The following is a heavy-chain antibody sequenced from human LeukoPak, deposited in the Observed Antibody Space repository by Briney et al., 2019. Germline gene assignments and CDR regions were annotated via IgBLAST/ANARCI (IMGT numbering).Heavy chain of an antibody. CDR1: GFIFSSYA. Sequence: GGSLRLSCAASGFIFSSYAMSWVRQAPGKGLEGVSAISGGGGSTYYADSVKGRFTISRDNSKNTLYLQMNSLRAEDTAVYYCAKGARYYDSSGEIDYWGQGTLVTVSS. D-gene: IGHD3-22*01. J-gene: IGHJ4*02. V-gene: IGHV3-23*01. CDR3: AKGARYYDSSGEIDY. CDR2: ISGGGGST.